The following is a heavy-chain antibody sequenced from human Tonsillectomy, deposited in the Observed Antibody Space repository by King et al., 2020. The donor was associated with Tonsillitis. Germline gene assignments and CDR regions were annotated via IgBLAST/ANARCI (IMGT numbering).Heavy chain of an antibody. CDR3: AMALKSLVTYYYYYGMDV. CDR2: ISAYNGNT. CDR1: GYTFTSYG. J-gene: IGHJ6*02. Sequence: QLVQSGAEVKKPGASVKVSCKASGYTFTSYGISWVRQAPGQGLEWMGWISAYNGNTNYAQKVQDRVSMATDTSTSTAYMELRSLRSDDTAVYYCAMALKSLVTYYYYYGMDVWGQGTTVTVSS. D-gene: IGHD4-23*01. V-gene: IGHV1-18*01.